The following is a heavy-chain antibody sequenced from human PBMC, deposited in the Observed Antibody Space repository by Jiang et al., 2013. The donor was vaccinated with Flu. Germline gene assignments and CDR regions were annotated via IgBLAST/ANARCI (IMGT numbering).Heavy chain of an antibody. J-gene: IGHJ5*02. CDR2: IIPIFGTV. CDR1: GGSFSSYP. Sequence: GAEVKKSGSSVKVSCKASGGSFSSYPISWVRQAPGQGLEWMGGIIPIFGTVNYGQKFQGRVTITADESTSTAYMELSGLTSEDTAVYYCAREGTGYSSSWFDHWGQGTLVTVSS. D-gene: IGHD2-2*01. V-gene: IGHV1-69*01. CDR3: AREGTGYSSSWFDH.